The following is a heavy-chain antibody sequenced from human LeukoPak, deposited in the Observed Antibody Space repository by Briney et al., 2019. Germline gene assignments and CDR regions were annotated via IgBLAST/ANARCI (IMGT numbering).Heavy chain of an antibody. V-gene: IGHV3-9*01. D-gene: IGHD2-15*01. CDR3: AKDIGSGGS. CDR2: ISWNSGSI. J-gene: IGHJ4*02. CDR1: GFTFDDYA. Sequence: PGGSLRLSCAASGFTFDDYAMHWVRHAPGKGLEWVSGISWNSGSIGYADSVKSRFTISRDNAKNSLYLQMNSLRAEDTALYYCAKDIGSGGSWGQGTLVTVSS.